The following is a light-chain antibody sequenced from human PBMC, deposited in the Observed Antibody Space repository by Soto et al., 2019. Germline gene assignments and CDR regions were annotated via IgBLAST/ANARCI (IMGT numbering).Light chain of an antibody. CDR3: LQYNNYPWT. J-gene: IGKJ1*01. CDR2: DVS. CDR1: QSISSW. V-gene: IGKV1-5*01. Sequence: DIQMTQSPSTLSASVGDRVTITCRASQSISSWLAWYQHKPGKDPKVLVYDVSSLESGAPSRFSGSGSGTEFTLTISSLQPDDFATYYCLQYNNYPWTFGQGTKVEVK.